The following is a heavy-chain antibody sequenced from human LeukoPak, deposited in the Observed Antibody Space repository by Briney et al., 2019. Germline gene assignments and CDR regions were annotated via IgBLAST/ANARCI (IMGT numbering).Heavy chain of an antibody. CDR1: GYTFTGYY. V-gene: IGHV7-4-1*02. CDR2: INTNTGNP. CDR3: ARSGSGYDWNYYYYYMDV. J-gene: IGHJ6*03. D-gene: IGHD5-12*01. Sequence: ASVKVSCKASGYTFTGYYMHWVRQAPGQGLEWRGWINTNTGNPTYAQGFTGRFVFSLDTSVSTAYLQISSLKAEDTAVYYCARSGSGYDWNYYYYYMDVWGKGTTVTVSS.